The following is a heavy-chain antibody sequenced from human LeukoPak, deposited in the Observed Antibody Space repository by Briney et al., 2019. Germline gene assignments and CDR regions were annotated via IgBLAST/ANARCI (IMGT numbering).Heavy chain of an antibody. CDR1: GGSISSSSYY. D-gene: IGHD2-2*02. CDR3: ARLIDVVVPAAIHGWFDP. CDR2: IYYSGST. V-gene: IGHV4-39*01. J-gene: IGHJ5*02. Sequence: PSETLSLTCTVPGGSISSSSYYWGWIRQPPGKGLEWIGSIYYSGSTYYNPSLKTRVPISVDTSKTQFSLKLSSVTAADTAVYYCARLIDVVVPAAIHGWFDPWGQGTLVTVSS.